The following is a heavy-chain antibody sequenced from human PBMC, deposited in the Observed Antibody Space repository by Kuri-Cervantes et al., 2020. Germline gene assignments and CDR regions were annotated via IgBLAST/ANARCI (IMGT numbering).Heavy chain of an antibody. Sequence: SETLSLTCTVSGGSISSGNYYWSWIRQPAGKGLEWIGRIYTSGSTNYNPSLKSRVTISVDTSKNQFSPKLSSVTAADTAVYYCARERGYDYIWGSYRRCIFDYWGQGTLVTVSS. D-gene: IGHD3-16*02. CDR2: IYTSGST. J-gene: IGHJ4*02. V-gene: IGHV4-61*02. CDR1: GGSISSGNYY. CDR3: ARERGYDYIWGSYRRCIFDY.